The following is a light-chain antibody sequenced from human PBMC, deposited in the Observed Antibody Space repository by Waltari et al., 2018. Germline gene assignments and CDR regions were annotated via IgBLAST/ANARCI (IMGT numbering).Light chain of an antibody. V-gene: IGLV1-51*01. J-gene: IGLJ3*02. Sequence: QSVLTQPPSVSAAPGQKVTISCSGSSASIGTNFVSGYQQFPGTVPKLLIYDNDTRPSGSPARFSAASAGTSATLGITGLQTGDEADYYCGTWDSSLSVGVFGGGTKLTVL. CDR2: DND. CDR3: GTWDSSLSVGV. CDR1: SASIGTNF.